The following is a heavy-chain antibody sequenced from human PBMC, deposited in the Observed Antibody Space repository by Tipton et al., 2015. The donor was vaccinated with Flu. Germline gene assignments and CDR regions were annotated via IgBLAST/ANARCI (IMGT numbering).Heavy chain of an antibody. CDR3: ARGLWFGELLLRGWLDP. V-gene: IGHV3-30-3*01. J-gene: IGHJ5*02. CDR2: ISYDGSNK. Sequence: QVQLVQSGGGVVQPGRSLRLSCAASGFTFSNYAMHWVRQAPGKGLEWVAVISYDGSNKYYADSVKGRFTISRDNSKNTLYLQMNSLRAEDTAVYYCARGLWFGELLLRGWLDPWGQGTLVTVSS. D-gene: IGHD3-10*01. CDR1: GFTFSNYA.